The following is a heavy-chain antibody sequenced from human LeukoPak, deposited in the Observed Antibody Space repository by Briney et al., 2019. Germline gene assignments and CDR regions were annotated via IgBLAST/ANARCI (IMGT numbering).Heavy chain of an antibody. CDR2: ISSSGSTI. J-gene: IGHJ4*02. V-gene: IGHV3-11*01. Sequence: GGSLRLSCAASGFTFSDYYMSWIRQAPGKGLEWVSYISSSGSTIYYADSVKGRFTISRDNAKNSLYLQMNSLRAEDTAVYYCARDADYDILTYPGYWGQGTLVTVSS. CDR3: ARDADYDILTYPGY. CDR1: GFTFSDYY. D-gene: IGHD3-9*01.